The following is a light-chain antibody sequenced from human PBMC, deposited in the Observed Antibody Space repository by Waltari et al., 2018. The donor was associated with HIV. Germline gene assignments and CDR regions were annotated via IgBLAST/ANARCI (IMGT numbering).Light chain of an antibody. CDR2: VKSDGSY. V-gene: IGLV4-69*01. CDR3: QTWGPGTVV. J-gene: IGLJ2*01. CDR1: SGQSRYA. Sequence: QLVLTQSPSASASLGASVTLTCTLTSGQSRYAVACHQQHPEQGPRFLMKVKSDGSYVKGAGIPDRFSGFSSGTERYLLISRLQTEDEADYYCQTWGPGTVVFGGGTKLTVL.